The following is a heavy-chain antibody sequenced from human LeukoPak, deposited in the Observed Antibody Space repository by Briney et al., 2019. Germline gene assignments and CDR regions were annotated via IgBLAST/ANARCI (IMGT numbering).Heavy chain of an antibody. CDR1: GLIVRRNY. CDR3: ARVGGNNSWYGMDV. V-gene: IGHV3-66*01. CDR2: IYRAGST. J-gene: IGHJ6*02. Sequence: GRTLRLSCAASGLIVRRNYMSWVRHAPGKGLEWVSIIYRAGSTFYADSVAGRFTISRDNSKNTLYLQMNSLRVEDTAIYYCARVGGNNSWYGMDVWGQGTTVTVSS. D-gene: IGHD4-23*01.